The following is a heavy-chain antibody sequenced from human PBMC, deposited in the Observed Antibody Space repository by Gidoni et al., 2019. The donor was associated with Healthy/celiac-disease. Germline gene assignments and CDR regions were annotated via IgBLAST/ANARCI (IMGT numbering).Heavy chain of an antibody. CDR2: FDPEDGET. J-gene: IGHJ6*02. V-gene: IGHV1-24*01. Sequence: QVQLVQSGAEVKKPGASVKVSCKVSGYTLTELSLHRVRQAPGKGLEWMGGFDPEDGETIYAQKFQGRVTMTEDTSTDTAYMELSSLRSEDTAVYYCATPGSGVVMDDFSYYYGMDVWGQGTTVTVSS. D-gene: IGHD3-3*01. CDR1: GYTLTELS. CDR3: ATPGSGVVMDDFSYYYGMDV.